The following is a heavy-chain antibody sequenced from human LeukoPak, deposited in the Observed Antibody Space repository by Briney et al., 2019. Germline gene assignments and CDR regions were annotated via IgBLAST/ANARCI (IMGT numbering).Heavy chain of an antibody. J-gene: IGHJ5*02. CDR3: ATEDSEGGPNWFHP. D-gene: IGHD1-14*01. Sequence: GGSLRLSCAASGFTFSNYGMSWVRQAPGKWLEWVAAISGSGGKTYYTDSVKGRFTISRDNPKNTLYLQMDSLRAEDTAVYYCATEDSEGGPNWFHPWGQGTLVTVSS. CDR1: GFTFSNYG. V-gene: IGHV3-23*01. CDR2: ISGSGGKT.